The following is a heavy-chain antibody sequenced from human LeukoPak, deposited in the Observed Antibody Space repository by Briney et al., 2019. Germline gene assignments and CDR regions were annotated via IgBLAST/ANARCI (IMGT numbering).Heavy chain of an antibody. CDR2: IYYSGST. J-gene: IGHJ6*03. V-gene: IGHV4-59*01. D-gene: IGHD1-26*01. CDR1: GGSISSYY. Sequence: SETLSLTCTVSGGSISSYYWSWIRQPPGKGLEWIGYIYYSGSTNYNPSLKSRVTISVDTSKNQFSLKLSSVTAADTAVYYCARGGIVGATSSLHYMDVWGKGTTVTVSS. CDR3: ARGGIVGATSSLHYMDV.